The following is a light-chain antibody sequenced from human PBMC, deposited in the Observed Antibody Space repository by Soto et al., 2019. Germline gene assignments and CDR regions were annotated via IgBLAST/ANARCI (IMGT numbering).Light chain of an antibody. CDR1: SSDVGGYKY. J-gene: IGLJ2*01. V-gene: IGLV2-11*01. Sequence: QSALTQPRSVSGSPGQSVTISCTGTSSDVGGYKYVSWYQQPPGKAPKLMISDVSKRPSGVPDRFSGSKSGNTASLTISGLQAEDEADYYCCSYAASYSLVFGGGTKLTVL. CDR3: CSYAASYSLV. CDR2: DVS.